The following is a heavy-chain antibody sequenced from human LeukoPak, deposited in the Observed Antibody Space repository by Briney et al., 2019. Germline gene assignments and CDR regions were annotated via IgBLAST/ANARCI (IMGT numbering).Heavy chain of an antibody. CDR3: AKDRYCSGGSCYQPFDY. CDR1: GFTFSSYA. CDR2: INGSGGST. D-gene: IGHD2-15*01. Sequence: GGSLRLSCAASGFTFSSYAMSWVRQAPGKGLEWVSAINGSGGSTYYADSVKGRFTISRDNSKNTLYLQMNSLRAEDTAVYYCAKDRYCSGGSCYQPFDYWGQGTLVTVSS. V-gene: IGHV3-23*01. J-gene: IGHJ4*02.